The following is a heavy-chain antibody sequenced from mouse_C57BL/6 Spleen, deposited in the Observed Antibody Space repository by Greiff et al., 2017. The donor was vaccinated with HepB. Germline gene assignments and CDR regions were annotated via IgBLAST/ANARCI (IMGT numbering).Heavy chain of an antibody. CDR1: GYAFSSYW. J-gene: IGHJ2*01. CDR3: ARSPLYYYGSSYFDY. CDR2: IYPGDGDT. V-gene: IGHV1-80*01. D-gene: IGHD1-1*01. Sequence: QVHVKQSGAELVKPGASVKISCKASGYAFSSYWMNWVKQRPGKGLEWIGQIYPGDGDTNYNGKFKGKATLTADKSSSTAYMQLSSLTSEDSAVYFCARSPLYYYGSSYFDYWGQGTTLTVSS.